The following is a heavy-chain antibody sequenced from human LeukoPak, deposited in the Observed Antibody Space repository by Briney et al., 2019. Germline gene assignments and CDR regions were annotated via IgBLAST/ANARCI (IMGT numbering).Heavy chain of an antibody. Sequence: SETLSLTCTVYGGSIINYYWSWVRQPAGKGLQWIGRIFSSGSTDYNPSLKSRVTMSVDTSKNQFSLKLTSMTAADTAVYYCARRKVLPTAVDAFDIWGQGTMVTVSS. D-gene: IGHD2-2*01. CDR3: ARRKVLPTAVDAFDI. CDR1: GGSIINYY. CDR2: IFSSGST. J-gene: IGHJ3*02. V-gene: IGHV4-4*07.